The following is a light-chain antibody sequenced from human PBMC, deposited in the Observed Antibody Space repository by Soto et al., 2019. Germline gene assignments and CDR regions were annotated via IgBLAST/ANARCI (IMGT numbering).Light chain of an antibody. CDR3: QQGDSFPWT. V-gene: IGKV1-12*02. Sequence: DIQMTQSPSSVSASVGDRVTITCRASQGIASWLAWYQQKPGKAPKLLIYSTSRLQNGVPSRFSGGGSGTDFTLTISSLQPEDFATYYCQQGDSFPWTFGQGTMVEIK. J-gene: IGKJ1*01. CDR1: QGIASW. CDR2: STS.